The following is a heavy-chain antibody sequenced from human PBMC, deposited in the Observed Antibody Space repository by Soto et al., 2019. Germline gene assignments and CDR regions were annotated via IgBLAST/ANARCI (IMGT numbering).Heavy chain of an antibody. V-gene: IGHV3-21*01. D-gene: IGHD2-2*01. CDR1: GFTLSAHT. CDR2: ISSDSRYI. Sequence: GSLRLSCAASGFTLSAHTMNWVRQAPGKGLEWVSSISSDSRYIYYADSVKGRFTISRDNARNSLDLQMNNLRAEDTAVYHCARGHCSRTSCYTGGYYYYPMDVWGQGTTVTVSS. J-gene: IGHJ6*02. CDR3: ARGHCSRTSCYTGGYYYYPMDV.